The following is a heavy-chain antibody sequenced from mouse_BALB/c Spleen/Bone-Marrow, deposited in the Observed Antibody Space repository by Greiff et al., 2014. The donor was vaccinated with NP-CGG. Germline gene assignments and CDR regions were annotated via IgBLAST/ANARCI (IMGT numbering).Heavy chain of an antibody. CDR2: INPNSGGS. J-gene: IGHJ3*01. CDR3: ARGRFAF. V-gene: IGHV1-18*01. CDR1: GYTFTDYT. Sequence: EVKLVESGPELVKPGASVKISCKTSGYTFTDYTIHWLKQSHGKSLEWIGNINPNSGGSPYNQKFKDKATLTLDKSSSTAYMELRSLTSEDSAVYYCARGRFAFWGQGTLVTVSA.